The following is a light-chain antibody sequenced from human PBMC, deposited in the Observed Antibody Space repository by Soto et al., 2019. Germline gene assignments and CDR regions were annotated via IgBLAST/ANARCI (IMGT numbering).Light chain of an antibody. CDR3: QQYYSYYT. CDR1: QTFSTW. V-gene: IGKV1-5*03. J-gene: IGKJ2*01. CDR2: KAS. Sequence: DIQMTQSPSTLSASVGDRVTITCRASQTFSTWLAWYQQKPGKAPKLLIYKASSLESGVPSRFSGSGSGTEFTLTISSLQPDDFVTYFCQQYYSYYTFGQGTKLEIK.